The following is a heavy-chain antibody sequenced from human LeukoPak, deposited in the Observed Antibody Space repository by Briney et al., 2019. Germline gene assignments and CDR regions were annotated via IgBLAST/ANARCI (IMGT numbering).Heavy chain of an antibody. CDR3: ARDACSGGSCYSFDY. Sequence: GASVKVSCKASGYTFTSYYMHWVRQAPGQGLEWMGIINPSGGSTSYAQKSQGRVTMTRDTSTSTVYMELSSLRSEDTAVYYCARDACSGGSCYSFDYWGQGTLVTVSS. V-gene: IGHV1-46*01. J-gene: IGHJ4*02. D-gene: IGHD2-15*01. CDR1: GYTFTSYY. CDR2: INPSGGST.